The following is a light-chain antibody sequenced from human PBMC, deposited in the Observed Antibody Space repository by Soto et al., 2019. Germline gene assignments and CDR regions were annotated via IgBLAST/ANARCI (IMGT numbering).Light chain of an antibody. V-gene: IGKV3-20*01. Sequence: EIVLTQSPGTLSLSPGESATLSCRASQSVSSTNLAWYQQKPGQSPRLVMFGASSRATGIPDRFSGSGSGTDFTLPISRLEPEDFAVYYCQQYGSSPVSFGQGTKLEIK. CDR3: QQYGSSPVS. CDR2: GAS. J-gene: IGKJ2*03. CDR1: QSVSSTN.